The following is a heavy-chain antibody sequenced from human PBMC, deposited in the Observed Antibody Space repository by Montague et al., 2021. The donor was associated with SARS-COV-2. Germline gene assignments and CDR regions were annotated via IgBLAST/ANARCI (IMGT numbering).Heavy chain of an antibody. V-gene: IGHV4-39*01. CDR1: SGSITDRTYY. CDR3: ARHWGIAAAGN. Sequence: SETLSLTCSVSSGSITDRTYYWGCIRQSPGKGLEWIGAINYSGTTXYXXYLKSRVTISLDTAKNQFSLKMTSVTAADTAVYYCARHWGIAAAGNWGQGTLVTVSS. D-gene: IGHD6-13*01. J-gene: IGHJ4*02. CDR2: INYSGTT.